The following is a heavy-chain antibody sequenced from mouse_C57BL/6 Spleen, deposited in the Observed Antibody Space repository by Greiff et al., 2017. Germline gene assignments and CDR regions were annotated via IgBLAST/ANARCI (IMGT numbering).Heavy chain of an antibody. V-gene: IGHV5-9*01. CDR1: GFTFSSYT. J-gene: IGHJ2*01. Sequence: EVKLMESGGGLVKPGGSLKLSCAASGFTFSSYTMSWVRQTPEKRLEWVATISGGGGNTYYPDSVKGRFTISRDNAKNTLYLQMSSLRSEDTALYYCARPGWNEIRFDYWGQGTTLTVSS. CDR3: ARPGWNEIRFDY. D-gene: IGHD1-1*02. CDR2: ISGGGGNT.